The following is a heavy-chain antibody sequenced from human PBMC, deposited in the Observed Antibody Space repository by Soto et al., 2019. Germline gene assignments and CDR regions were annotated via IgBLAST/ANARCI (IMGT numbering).Heavy chain of an antibody. CDR3: ARQSSPPYYYDSSGSPNGDFDY. Sequence: PGESLKISCKGSGYSFTSYWIGWVRQMPGKGLEWMGIIYPGDSDTRYSPSFQGQVTISADKSISTAYLQWSSLKASDTAMYYCARQSSPPYYYDSSGSPNGDFDYWGQGTLLTVYS. V-gene: IGHV5-51*01. D-gene: IGHD3-22*01. CDR1: GYSFTSYW. CDR2: IYPGDSDT. J-gene: IGHJ4*02.